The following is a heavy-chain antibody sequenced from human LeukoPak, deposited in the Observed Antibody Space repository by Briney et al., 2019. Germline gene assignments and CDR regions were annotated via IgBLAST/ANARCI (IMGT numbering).Heavy chain of an antibody. Sequence: TSETLSLTCTVSGYSISSGYYGGWIRQPPGKGVEGIGRIYHSGSTYYNPSLKSRVTISVDTSKTQFSLKLSSVTAADTAVYYCARDMGSSWYPEYFQHWGQGTLVTVSS. V-gene: IGHV4-38-2*02. CDR2: IYHSGST. D-gene: IGHD6-13*01. CDR1: GYSISSGYY. J-gene: IGHJ1*01. CDR3: ARDMGSSWYPEYFQH.